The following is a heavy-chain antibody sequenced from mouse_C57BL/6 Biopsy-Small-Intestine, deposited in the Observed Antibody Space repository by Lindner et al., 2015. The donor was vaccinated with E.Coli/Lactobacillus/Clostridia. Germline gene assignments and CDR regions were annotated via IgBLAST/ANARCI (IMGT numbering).Heavy chain of an antibody. CDR3: ARRGFAY. V-gene: IGHV1-14*01. CDR1: GYTFTSYI. J-gene: IGHJ3*01. CDR2: INPFNENT. Sequence: VQLQESGPELVKPGASVKMSCKASGYTFTSYIMHWVKQKPGQGLEWIGYINPFNENTKYNQKFKDKATLTVDKSSSTAYMQLNSLTSEDSAVYYCARRGFAYWGQGTLVTVSA.